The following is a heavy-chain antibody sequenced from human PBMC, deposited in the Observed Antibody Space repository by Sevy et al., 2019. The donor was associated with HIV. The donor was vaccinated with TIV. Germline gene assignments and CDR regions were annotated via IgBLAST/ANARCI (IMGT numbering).Heavy chain of an antibody. CDR1: GGTFSNYA. CDR3: ARGPFIVGGTGKLDF. CDR2: IIPILGTA. Sequence: ASVKVSCKASGGTFSNYASSWVRQAPGQGLEWVGGIIPILGTANYAPKFQGRVTITADESTGTAYMELSSLRSEDTAVYFCARGPFIVGGTGKLDFWGEGTLVTVS. D-gene: IGHD1-26*01. J-gene: IGHJ4*02. V-gene: IGHV1-69*13.